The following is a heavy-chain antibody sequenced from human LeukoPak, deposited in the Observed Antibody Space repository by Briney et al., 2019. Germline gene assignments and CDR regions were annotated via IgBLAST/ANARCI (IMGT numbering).Heavy chain of an antibody. CDR2: INHSGST. J-gene: IGHJ4*02. CDR3: ARGVYCSSTSCSGRYFDY. V-gene: IGHV4-34*01. D-gene: IGHD2-2*01. Sequence: PSETLSLTCAVYGGSFSGYYWSWIRQPPGKGLEWIGEINHSGSTNYNPSLKGRVTISVDTSKNQFPLKLSSVTAADTAVYYCARGVYCSSTSCSGRYFDYWGQGTLVTVSS. CDR1: GGSFSGYY.